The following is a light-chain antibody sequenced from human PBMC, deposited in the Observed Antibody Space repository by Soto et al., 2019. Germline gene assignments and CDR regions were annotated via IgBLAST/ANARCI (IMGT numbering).Light chain of an antibody. CDR3: QQYGRT. CDR1: LSVSSSY. CDR2: GAS. J-gene: IGKJ1*01. V-gene: IGKV3-20*01. Sequence: EIVLTQSPGTLSLSPGERATLYCRASLSVSSSYLAWYQQKPGQAPRLLIYGASSRATGIPDRFSGSGSGTDFTLTISRLEPEDFALYYCQQYGRTFGQGTKVEIK.